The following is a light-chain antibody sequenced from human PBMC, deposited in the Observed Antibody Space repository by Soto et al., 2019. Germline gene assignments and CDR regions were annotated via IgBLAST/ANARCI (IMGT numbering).Light chain of an antibody. V-gene: IGKV3-11*01. J-gene: IGKJ1*01. Sequence: EIVLTQSPGTLSLSPGERATLSCRASQRIGSYLAWYQQKPGQTPRLLIYDASNRATGIPARFSGSGSGTDFTLTISSLEPEDFAVYYCQQRSNWPPTWTFGLGTKVEIK. CDR1: QRIGSY. CDR3: QQRSNWPPTWT. CDR2: DAS.